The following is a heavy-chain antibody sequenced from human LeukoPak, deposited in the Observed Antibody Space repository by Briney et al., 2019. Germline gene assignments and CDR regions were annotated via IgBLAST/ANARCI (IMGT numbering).Heavy chain of an antibody. CDR2: ISGSGGST. D-gene: IGHD6-19*01. J-gene: IGHJ4*02. CDR3: AKVMAVAARRGNIDY. Sequence: QPGGSLRLSCAASGFTFSSHAMNWVRQAPGKGLEWVSAISGSGGSTYYADSVKGRFTISRDNSKNTLYVQMNSPRAEDTAIYYCAKVMAVAARRGNIDYWGQGTLVTVSS. CDR1: GFTFSSHA. V-gene: IGHV3-23*01.